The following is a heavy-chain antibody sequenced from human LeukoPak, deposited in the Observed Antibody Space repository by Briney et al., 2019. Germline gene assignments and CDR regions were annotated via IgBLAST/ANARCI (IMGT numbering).Heavy chain of an antibody. J-gene: IGHJ4*02. CDR2: INPSGGST. CDR1: GYTFTGYY. D-gene: IGHD1-26*01. V-gene: IGHV1-46*01. CDR3: ARGGLLNPLPLFPLDY. Sequence: ASVKVSCKASGYTFTGYYMHWVRQAPGQGLEWMGIINPSGGSTSYAQKFQGRVTMTRDMSTSTVYMELSSLRSEDTAVYYCARGGLLNPLPLFPLDYWGQGTLVTVSS.